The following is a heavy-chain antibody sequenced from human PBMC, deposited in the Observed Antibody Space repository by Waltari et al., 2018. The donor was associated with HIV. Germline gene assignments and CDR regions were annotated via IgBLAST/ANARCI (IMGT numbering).Heavy chain of an antibody. CDR2: VKEDGTEE. Sequence: VESGGGVAQPGESRKLSCRGSGFNFGNYWMSWVRQPPGKGLEWLANVKEDGTEEYYLESMKGRFTIYRENDKSTMYLQMDNLRVDDTAMYHCTRGAIYSSGPFDAFDVWGQGTTVTVSS. V-gene: IGHV3-7*03. CDR3: TRGAIYSSGPFDAFDV. CDR1: GFNFGNYW. J-gene: IGHJ3*01. D-gene: IGHD3-22*01.